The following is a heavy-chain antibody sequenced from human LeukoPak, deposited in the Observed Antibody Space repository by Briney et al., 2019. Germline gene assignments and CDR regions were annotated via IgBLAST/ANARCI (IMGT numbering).Heavy chain of an antibody. V-gene: IGHV3-21*04. J-gene: IGHJ6*03. CDR3: AKSRITIFGVVPHMDV. Sequence: GGSLRLSCAASGFTFSSYSVNWVRQAPGKGLEWVSSISSSSSYIYYADSVKGRFTISRDNAKNSLYLQMNSLRAEDAAVYYCAKSRITIFGVVPHMDVWGKGTTVTVSS. CDR1: GFTFSSYS. CDR2: ISSSSSYI. D-gene: IGHD3-3*01.